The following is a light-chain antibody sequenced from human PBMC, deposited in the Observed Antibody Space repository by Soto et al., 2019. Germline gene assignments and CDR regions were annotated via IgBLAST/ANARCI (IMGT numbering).Light chain of an antibody. J-gene: IGKJ1*01. CDR1: QSLLNSNGYNY. Sequence: DIVMTQSPLSLPVTPGEPASISCRSSQSLLNSNGYNYLDWYLQKPGQSPQLVIYLASNRAAGVPDRFSGSGSGKDFTLRISRVEAEDVGVYYCMQAQQTPWTFGQGTKVEIK. CDR3: MQAQQTPWT. V-gene: IGKV2-28*01. CDR2: LAS.